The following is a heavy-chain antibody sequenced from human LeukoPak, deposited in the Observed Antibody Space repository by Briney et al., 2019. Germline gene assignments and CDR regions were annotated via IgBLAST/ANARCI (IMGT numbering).Heavy chain of an antibody. CDR1: GGTFSSYA. Sequence: GASVKVSCKASGGTFSSYAISWVRQAPGQGLEWMGGIIPIFGTANYAQKFQGRVAITADESTSTAYMELSSLRSEDTAVYYCARGSQGRYDFWSGYPYYYGMDVWGQGTTVTASS. CDR2: IIPIFGTA. CDR3: ARGSQGRYDFWSGYPYYYGMDV. V-gene: IGHV1-69*01. J-gene: IGHJ6*02. D-gene: IGHD3-3*01.